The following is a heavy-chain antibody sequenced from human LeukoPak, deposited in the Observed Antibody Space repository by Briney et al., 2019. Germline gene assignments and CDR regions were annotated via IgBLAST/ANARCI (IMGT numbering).Heavy chain of an antibody. J-gene: IGHJ3*02. D-gene: IGHD3-22*01. V-gene: IGHV1-69*04. CDR3: AVYSGEVVAPRADFDS. Sequence: SVKVSCKASGGTFISSAISWVRQAPGQGLEWMGRIIPILGIANYAQKFQGRVTITADKSTSTAYMELSSLRSEDTAVYYCAVYSGEVVAPRADFDSWGQGTMVTVSS. CDR1: GGTFISSA. CDR2: IIPILGIA.